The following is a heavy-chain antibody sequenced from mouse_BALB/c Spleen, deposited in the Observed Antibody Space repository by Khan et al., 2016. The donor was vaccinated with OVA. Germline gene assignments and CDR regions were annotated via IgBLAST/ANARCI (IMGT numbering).Heavy chain of an antibody. D-gene: IGHD2-12*01. CDR1: GFSLTNYG. CDR3: ARQPCLRYKLIDY. J-gene: IGHJ4*01. V-gene: IGHV2-6-1*01. Sequence: QVQLKESGPGLVAPSQSLSITCTISGFSLTNYGVHWIRQPPGKGLEWLVVMWSDGSTTYNSALKSRLTISKDNSKSQVFLKMNSLQMDDTASYFLARQPCLRYKLIDYWGQGTSVTVSS. CDR2: MWSDGST.